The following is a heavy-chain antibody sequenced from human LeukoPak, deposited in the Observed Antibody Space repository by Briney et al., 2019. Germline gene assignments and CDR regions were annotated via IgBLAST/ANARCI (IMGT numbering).Heavy chain of an antibody. D-gene: IGHD1-20*01. CDR1: GFTFSSYA. J-gene: IGHJ3*02. V-gene: IGHV3-23*01. Sequence: GGSLRLSCAASGFTFSSYAMSWVRQAPGKGLEWVSAISGSGGSTYYADSVKGRFTISRDNSKNTLYLQMNSLRAEDTAVYYCAKEGGGITGPKGAFDIWGQGTMVTVSS. CDR2: ISGSGGST. CDR3: AKEGGGITGPKGAFDI.